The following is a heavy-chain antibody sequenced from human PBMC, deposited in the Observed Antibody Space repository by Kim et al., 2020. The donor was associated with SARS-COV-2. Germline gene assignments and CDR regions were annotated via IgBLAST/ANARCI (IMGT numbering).Heavy chain of an antibody. CDR1: GFTFSSYW. CDR3: ARIPVGGYYGSGFDY. V-gene: IGHV3-74*01. J-gene: IGHJ4*02. CDR2: INSDGSST. Sequence: GGSLRLSCAASGFTFSSYWMHWVRQAPGKGLVWVSRINSDGSSTSYADSVKGRFTISRDNAKNTLYLQMNSLRAEDTAVYYCARIPVGGYYGSGFDYWGQGTLVTVSS. D-gene: IGHD3-10*01.